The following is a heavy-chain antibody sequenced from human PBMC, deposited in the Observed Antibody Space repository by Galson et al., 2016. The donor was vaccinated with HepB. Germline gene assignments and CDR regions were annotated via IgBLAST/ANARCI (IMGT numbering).Heavy chain of an antibody. CDR2: IYYSGST. V-gene: IGHV4-39*01. CDR1: GGSISSSGFY. J-gene: IGHJ4*02. CDR3: ARRSITTMHV. D-gene: IGHD3-22*01. Sequence: SEILSLTCTVSGGSISSSGFYWGWIRQPPGKGLEWIGSIYYSGSTYYNPSLKSRVTISVDTSKNQFSLKLSSVTAADTAVYYCARRSITTMHVWGQGSLVIVSS.